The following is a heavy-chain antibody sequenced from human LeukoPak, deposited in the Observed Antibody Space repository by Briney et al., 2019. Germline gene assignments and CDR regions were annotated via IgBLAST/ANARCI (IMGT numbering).Heavy chain of an antibody. J-gene: IGHJ4*02. CDR3: VRGSYGAYDY. CDR2: ISSDSSYI. D-gene: IGHD4-17*01. Sequence: TGGSLRLSCAASGFNFNTYTMNWVRQAPGKGLEWVSSISSDSSYIYYADAVHGRFTVSRDNAKYSLYLQMNSLRAEDTAVYYCVRGSYGAYDYWGQGSLVTVSS. V-gene: IGHV3-21*01. CDR1: GFNFNTYT.